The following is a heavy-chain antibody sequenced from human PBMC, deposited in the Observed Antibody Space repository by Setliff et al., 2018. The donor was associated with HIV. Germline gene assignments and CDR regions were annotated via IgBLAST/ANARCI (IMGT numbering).Heavy chain of an antibody. D-gene: IGHD6-13*01. J-gene: IGHJ5*02. Sequence: PGGSLRLSCAASGFTVSDNYMTWVRQAPGKGLEWVSFIYSDGRTYYADPVKGRFTISRDNAKNSLYLQMNSLRAEDTAVYYCAREATIAAADWFDPWGQGTLVTVSS. V-gene: IGHV3-53*01. CDR2: IYSDGRT. CDR1: GFTVSDNY. CDR3: AREATIAAADWFDP.